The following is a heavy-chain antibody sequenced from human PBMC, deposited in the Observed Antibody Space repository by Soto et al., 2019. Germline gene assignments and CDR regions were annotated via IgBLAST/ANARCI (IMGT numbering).Heavy chain of an antibody. CDR2: IFYSGST. Sequence: QVQLLESGPGLVKPSETLSLTCTVSGGSISSYYWSWIRQPPGKGLEWIGFIFYSGSTSYNPSLKSRVTISIDTSEYPFSLKLNSVTAADTAVYYCASMIGDPVLSFDSWGQGTLVAVSS. CDR3: ASMIGDPVLSFDS. CDR1: GGSISSYY. J-gene: IGHJ5*01. D-gene: IGHD3-10*02. V-gene: IGHV4-59*01.